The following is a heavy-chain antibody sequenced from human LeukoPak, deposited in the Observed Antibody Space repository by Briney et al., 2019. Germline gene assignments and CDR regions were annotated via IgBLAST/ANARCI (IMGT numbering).Heavy chain of an antibody. V-gene: IGHV4-59*08. Sequence: SEPLSLTCTVSGASITNYYWSWIRQPPGKGLEWIGYIYYSGSSNYNPSLKSRVTISIDTSKNQFSLWLSSVTAADTAVYYCARYDVWSGYYDNWGQGTLVTVSS. CDR1: GASITNYY. CDR3: ARYDVWSGYYDN. D-gene: IGHD3-3*01. CDR2: IYYSGSS. J-gene: IGHJ4*02.